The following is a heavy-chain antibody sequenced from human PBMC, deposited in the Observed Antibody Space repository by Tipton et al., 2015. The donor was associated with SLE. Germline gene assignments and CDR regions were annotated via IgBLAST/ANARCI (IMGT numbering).Heavy chain of an antibody. Sequence: TLSLTCTVSGGSINSPYWSWIRQPPGKGLEWIGNVHYTGGTNYNPSLDSRVTISIETSKNQFSLKLRSVTAADTAVYYCAGAWQGYCSGGTCYVLDYWGQGTLVTVSS. CDR2: VHYTGGT. V-gene: IGHV4-59*11. J-gene: IGHJ4*02. CDR3: AGAWQGYCSGGTCYVLDY. D-gene: IGHD2-15*01. CDR1: GGSINSPY.